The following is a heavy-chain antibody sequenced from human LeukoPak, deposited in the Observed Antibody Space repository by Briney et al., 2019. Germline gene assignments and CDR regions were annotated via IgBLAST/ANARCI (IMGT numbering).Heavy chain of an antibody. CDR3: ARGGYSSSAPLDH. D-gene: IGHD6-19*01. J-gene: IGHJ4*02. V-gene: IGHV4-59*12. CDR2: IYYSGSI. Sequence: PSETLSLTCAVSGGSIRSYYWSWIRQPPGKGLEWIGYIYYSGSIHYNPSLKSRITMSVDTSNNQFSLKLSSVTAVDTALYYCARGGYSSSAPLDHWGQGTLVTVSS. CDR1: GGSIRSYY.